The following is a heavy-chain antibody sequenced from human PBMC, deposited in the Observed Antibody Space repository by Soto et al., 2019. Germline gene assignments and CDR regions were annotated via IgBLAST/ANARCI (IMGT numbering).Heavy chain of an antibody. CDR1: GGTISSYY. Sequence: SGTLSLTCTASGGTISSYYWSWIRQPPGKGLEWIGYIYYSGSTNYNPSLKSRVTISVDTSKNQFSLKLSSVTAADTAVYYCARVETVTTSFDYWGQGTLVTVSS. CDR2: IYYSGST. V-gene: IGHV4-59*01. CDR3: ARVETVTTSFDY. D-gene: IGHD4-17*01. J-gene: IGHJ4*02.